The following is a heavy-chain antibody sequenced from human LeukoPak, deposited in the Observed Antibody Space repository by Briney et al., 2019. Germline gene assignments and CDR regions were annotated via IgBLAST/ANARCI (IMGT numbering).Heavy chain of an antibody. V-gene: IGHV7-4-1*02. CDR3: ARDGYRSMVRGVIDQFFDY. CDR2: INTNTGNP. Sequence: ASVKVSCKASGYTFTSYAMNWVRQAPGQGLEWMGWINTNTGNPTYAQGFTGRFVFSLDTSVSTAYLQISSLKAEDTAVYYCARDGYRSMVRGVIDQFFDYWGQGTLVTVSS. J-gene: IGHJ4*02. CDR1: GYTFTSYA. D-gene: IGHD3-10*01.